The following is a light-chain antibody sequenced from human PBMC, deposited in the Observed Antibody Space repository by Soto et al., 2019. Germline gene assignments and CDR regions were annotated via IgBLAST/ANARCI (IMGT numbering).Light chain of an antibody. CDR1: NIGTKS. V-gene: IGLV3-21*02. J-gene: IGLJ2*01. CDR3: QVWDSTSDLVV. Sequence: SYELTQSPSVSVAPGQMARITCEEDNIGTKSVHWYQQKPGQAPVLVVYDDNDRPSGIPERFSGSNSGTTATLAISRVEAGDEADYYCQVWDSTSDLVVFGGGTKLTVL. CDR2: DDN.